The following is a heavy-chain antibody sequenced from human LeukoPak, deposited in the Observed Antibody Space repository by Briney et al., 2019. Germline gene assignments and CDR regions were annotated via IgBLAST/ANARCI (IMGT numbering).Heavy chain of an antibody. CDR1: GYSLTSYG. V-gene: IGHV1-18*01. J-gene: IGHJ4*02. CDR3: ARDRASGTYYPDY. Sequence: ASVKVSCKASGYSLTSYGISWVRQAPGQGLERMGWISGYNSATNYAQKLQGRVTMTTDTSTSTAYMELRSLRSDDTAVYYCARDRASGTYYPDYWGQGTLVTVSS. CDR2: ISGYNSAT. D-gene: IGHD1-26*01.